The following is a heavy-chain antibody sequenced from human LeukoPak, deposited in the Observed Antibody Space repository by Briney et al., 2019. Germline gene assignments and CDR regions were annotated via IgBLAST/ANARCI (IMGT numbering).Heavy chain of an antibody. Sequence: GASVKVSCKVSGYTLTELSMHWVRQAPGQGLEWMGWINPNSGGTNYAQKFQGRVTMTRDTSISTAYMELSRLRSDDTAVYYCARDLSAACIDYWGQGTLVTVSS. V-gene: IGHV1-2*02. D-gene: IGHD2-2*01. CDR3: ARDLSAACIDY. CDR1: GYTLTELS. J-gene: IGHJ4*02. CDR2: INPNSGGT.